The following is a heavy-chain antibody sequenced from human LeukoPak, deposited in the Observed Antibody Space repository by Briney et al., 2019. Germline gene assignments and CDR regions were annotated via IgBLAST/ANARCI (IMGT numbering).Heavy chain of an antibody. CDR1: GGSISRGGYY. CDR2: IYYSGST. Sequence: SQTLSLTCTVSGGSISRGGYYWSWIRHHPGQGLEWIGYIYYSGSTYFNPSLKSRLTISVDTSKNQFSLKLSSVTAADTAVYYCASTNGYEGRYFQHWGQGTLVTVSS. D-gene: IGHD5-18*01. CDR3: ASTNGYEGRYFQH. J-gene: IGHJ1*01. V-gene: IGHV4-31*03.